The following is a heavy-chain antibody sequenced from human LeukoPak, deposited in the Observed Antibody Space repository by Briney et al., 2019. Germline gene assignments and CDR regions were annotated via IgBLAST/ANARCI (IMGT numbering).Heavy chain of an antibody. CDR1: GGSISSYY. D-gene: IGHD3-10*01. J-gene: IGHJ4*02. CDR3: ARDDGDVWAYFDY. Sequence: WETLSLTCTVSGGSISSYYWSWIRQPPGKGLEWIGYIYYSGSTNYNPSLKSRVTISVDKSKNQFSLKMRFVTSADTAVYYCARDDGDVWAYFDYWGQGTLVTVSS. CDR2: IYYSGST. V-gene: IGHV4-59*01.